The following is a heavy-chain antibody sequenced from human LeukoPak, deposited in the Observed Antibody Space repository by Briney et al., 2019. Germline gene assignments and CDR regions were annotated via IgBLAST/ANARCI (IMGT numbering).Heavy chain of an antibody. D-gene: IGHD3-16*01. CDR1: GFTFSNCA. CDR2: ISGSGGST. CDR3: AKDWGGDLYYFDY. V-gene: IGHV3-23*01. Sequence: PGGSLRLSCAASGFTFSNCAMTWVRQTPGKGPEWVSAISGSGGSTYYADSVKGRFSISRDNSKNTLYMQMNSLRADDTAVYYCAKDWGGDLYYFDYWGQGILVTVSS. J-gene: IGHJ4*02.